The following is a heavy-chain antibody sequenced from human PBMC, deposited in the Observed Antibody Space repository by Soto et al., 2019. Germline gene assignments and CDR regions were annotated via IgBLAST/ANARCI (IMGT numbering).Heavy chain of an antibody. V-gene: IGHV1-69*02. Sequence: QVQLVHSGAEVTKPGSSVKVSCKASGDTFSSHTISWVRQAPGQGLEWMGRIIPMLGIPNYAQTFQGRITISADKTTNTAYMELSSLTSDETAVYYCARLSLEFSGYDNFDYWGQGTLVTVSS. J-gene: IGHJ4*02. CDR1: GDTFSSHT. CDR2: IIPMLGIP. D-gene: IGHD5-12*01. CDR3: ARLSLEFSGYDNFDY.